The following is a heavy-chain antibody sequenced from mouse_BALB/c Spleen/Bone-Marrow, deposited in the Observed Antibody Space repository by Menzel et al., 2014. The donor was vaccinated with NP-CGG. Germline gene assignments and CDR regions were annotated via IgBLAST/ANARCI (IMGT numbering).Heavy chain of an antibody. CDR2: VNVNGDRT. J-gene: IGHJ3*01. CDR3: ARGYDYSSWFAY. V-gene: IGHV5-6-3*01. Sequence: EVQVVESGGGLVQPGGSLKLSCAASGFTFGNYGMSWVRQTPDKRLEMIATVNVNGDRTYHPDSVKGRFTISRDNAKNTLSLLMSSLKSEDTAMYYCARGYDYSSWFAYWGQGTLVTVSA. CDR1: GFTFGNYG. D-gene: IGHD2-4*01.